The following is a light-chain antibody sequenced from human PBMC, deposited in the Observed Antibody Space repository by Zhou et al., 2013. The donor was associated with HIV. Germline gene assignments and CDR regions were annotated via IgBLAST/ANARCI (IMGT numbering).Light chain of an antibody. CDR2: GAS. J-gene: IGKJ1*01. V-gene: IGKV3-15*01. CDR3: QQYNNWPWT. CDR1: QSVSTN. Sequence: EIVMTQSPATLSVSPGERVTLSCRASQSVSTNLAWYQQKAGQAPRLLIYGASTRATGFPARFSGSESGTEFTLTISSLQSEDFAVYYCQQYNNWPWTFGQGTKGGNQT.